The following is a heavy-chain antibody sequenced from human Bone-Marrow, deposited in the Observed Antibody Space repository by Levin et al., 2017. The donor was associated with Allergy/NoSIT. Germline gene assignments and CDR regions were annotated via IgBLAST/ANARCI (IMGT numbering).Heavy chain of an antibody. V-gene: IGHV1-24*01. CDR2: FDPEDGET. J-gene: IGHJ4*02. Sequence: GASVKVSCKVSGYTLTELSMHWVRQAPGKGLEWMGGFDPEDGETIYAQKFQGRVTMTEDTSTDTAYMELSSLRSEDTAVYYCATGGLTVGYCSGGSCYSPSRYFDYWGQGTLVTVSS. D-gene: IGHD2-15*01. CDR3: ATGGLTVGYCSGGSCYSPSRYFDY. CDR1: GYTLTELS.